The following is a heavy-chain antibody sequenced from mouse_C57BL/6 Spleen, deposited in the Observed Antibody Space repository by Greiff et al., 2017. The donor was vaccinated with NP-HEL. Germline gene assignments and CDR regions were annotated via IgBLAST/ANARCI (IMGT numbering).Heavy chain of an antibody. CDR1: GYTFTDYN. D-gene: IGHD3-2*02. J-gene: IGHJ4*01. V-gene: IGHV1-22*01. Sequence: VQLQQSGPELVKPGASVKMSCKASGYTFTDYNMHWVKQSHGKSLEWIGYINPNNGGTSYNQKFKGKATLTVNKSSSTAYMQLRSLTSEDSAVNYCAREVRLRPFYAMDYWGQGTSVTVSS. CDR3: AREVRLRPFYAMDY. CDR2: INPNNGGT.